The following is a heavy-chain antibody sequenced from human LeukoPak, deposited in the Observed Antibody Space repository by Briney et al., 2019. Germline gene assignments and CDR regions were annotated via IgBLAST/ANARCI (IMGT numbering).Heavy chain of an antibody. CDR2: ISYDGSNK. Sequence: GGSLRLSCAASGFTFSSYAMHWVRQAPGKGLEWVAVISYDGSNKYYADSVKGRFTISRDNAKNTLYLQMNSLGAEDTAVYYCARDGYSSGSPNDYWGQGTLVTVSS. J-gene: IGHJ4*02. CDR1: GFTFSSYA. V-gene: IGHV3-30*04. D-gene: IGHD6-19*01. CDR3: ARDGYSSGSPNDY.